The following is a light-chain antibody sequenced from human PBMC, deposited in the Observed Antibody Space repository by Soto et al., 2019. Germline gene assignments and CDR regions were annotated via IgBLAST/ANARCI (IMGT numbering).Light chain of an antibody. CDR1: QSISRY. CDR3: QQSYSTPYT. V-gene: IGKV1-39*01. J-gene: IGKJ2*01. Sequence: DIQMTQSPSSLSASVGDRVTITCRASQSISRYLNWYQPKPGKAPKLLIYAASILQSGVPSRFSGGGSGTDFTLTIRSLEPEDVAPYYCQQSYSTPYTFGQGNQLEIK. CDR2: AAS.